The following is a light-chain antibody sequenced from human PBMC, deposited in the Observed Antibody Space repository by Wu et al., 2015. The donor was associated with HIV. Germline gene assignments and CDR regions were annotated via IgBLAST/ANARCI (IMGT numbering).Light chain of an antibody. CDR2: DAS. CDR1: QSVSSY. Sequence: EIVLTQSPATLSLSPGERATLSCRASQSVSSYLAWYQQKPGQAPRLLIFDASNRATGIPDRFSGSGSETDFTLTISSLESEDFAVYYCQQTTSWPLTFGGGTKVEIK. J-gene: IGKJ4*01. V-gene: IGKV3-11*01. CDR3: QQTTSWPLT.